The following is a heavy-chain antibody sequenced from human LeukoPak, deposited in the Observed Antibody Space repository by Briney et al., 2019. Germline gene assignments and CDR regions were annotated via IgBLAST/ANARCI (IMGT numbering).Heavy chain of an antibody. CDR3: AKGRPTQGYDPFGSDWIN. J-gene: IGHJ4*02. Sequence: GGSLRLSCAASGFTFSSYAMSWVRQAPGKGLEWVTAISGSGGSTYYADSVKGRFTISRDNSKNTLYLQMNSLRAEDTAVYYCAKGRPTQGYDPFGSDWINWGQGTLVTVSS. V-gene: IGHV3-23*01. CDR1: GFTFSSYA. D-gene: IGHD5-12*01. CDR2: ISGSGGST.